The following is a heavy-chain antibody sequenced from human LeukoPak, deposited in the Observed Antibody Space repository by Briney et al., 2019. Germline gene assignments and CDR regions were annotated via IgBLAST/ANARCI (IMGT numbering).Heavy chain of an antibody. V-gene: IGHV3-7*01. Sequence: GGSLRLSCAASGFTFSSYWMSWVPQAPGKGLEWVANIKQDGSEKYYVDSVKGRFTISRDNAKNSLYLQMNSLRAEDTAVYYCARALYCSSTSCYWFDPWGQGTLVTVSS. CDR1: GFTFSSYW. CDR3: ARALYCSSTSCYWFDP. D-gene: IGHD2-2*01. J-gene: IGHJ5*02. CDR2: IKQDGSEK.